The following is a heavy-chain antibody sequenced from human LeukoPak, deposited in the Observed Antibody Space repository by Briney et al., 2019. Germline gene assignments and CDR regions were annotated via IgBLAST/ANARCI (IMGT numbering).Heavy chain of an antibody. CDR3: ARVSGGYDLYEPDDY. CDR2: IYYSGST. Sequence: SETLSLTCTVSGGSISSSSYYWGWIRQPPGKGLEWIGSIYYSGSTYYNPSLKSRVTISVDTSKNQFSLKLSSVTAADTAVYYCARVSGGYDLYEPDDYWGQGTLVTVSS. V-gene: IGHV4-39*07. J-gene: IGHJ4*02. D-gene: IGHD5-12*01. CDR1: GGSISSSSYY.